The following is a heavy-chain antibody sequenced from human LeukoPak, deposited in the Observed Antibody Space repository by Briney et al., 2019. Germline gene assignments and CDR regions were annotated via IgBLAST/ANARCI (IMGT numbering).Heavy chain of an antibody. Sequence: GGSLRLSCAASGFTFSSFGMHWVRQAPGKGLEWVSYISSSGSTIYYADSVKGRFTISRDNAKNSLYLQMNSLRAEDTAVYYCAELGITMIGGVWGKGTTVTISS. D-gene: IGHD3-10*02. CDR1: GFTFSSFG. J-gene: IGHJ6*04. CDR2: ISSSGSTI. CDR3: AELGITMIGGV. V-gene: IGHV3-48*04.